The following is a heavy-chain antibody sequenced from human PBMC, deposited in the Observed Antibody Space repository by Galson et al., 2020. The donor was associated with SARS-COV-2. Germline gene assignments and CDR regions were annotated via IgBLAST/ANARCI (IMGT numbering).Heavy chain of an antibody. CDR3: ARVGRYYDSSGYYYGRNRAFDY. CDR2: INSDGSST. CDR1: GFTFSSYW. V-gene: IGHV3-74*01. D-gene: IGHD3-22*01. J-gene: IGHJ4*02. Sequence: GGSLRLSCAASGFTFSSYWMHWVRQAPGKGLVWVSRINSDGSSTSYADSVKGRFTISRDNAKNTLYLQMNSLRAEDTAVYYCARVGRYYDSSGYYYGRNRAFDYWGQGTLVTVSS.